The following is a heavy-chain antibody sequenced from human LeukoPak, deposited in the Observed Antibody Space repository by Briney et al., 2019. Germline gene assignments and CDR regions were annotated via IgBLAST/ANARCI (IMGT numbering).Heavy chain of an antibody. J-gene: IGHJ4*02. CDR2: VHHSGTT. CDR3: AKGIPFDF. Sequence: PSETLSLTCSVSFPITNGFHWAWIRQPPGKGLEFMGYVHHSGTTYYNPSLNGRLTISVATSKYQFSLSLTSVTVADTAVYYCAKGIPFDFWGQGRLVTVSS. V-gene: IGHV4-38-2*02. CDR1: FPITNGFH. D-gene: IGHD2-2*02.